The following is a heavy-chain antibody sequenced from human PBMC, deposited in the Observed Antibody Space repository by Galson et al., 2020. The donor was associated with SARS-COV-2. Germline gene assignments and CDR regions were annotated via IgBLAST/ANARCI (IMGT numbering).Heavy chain of an antibody. V-gene: IGHV4-34*12. CDR2: MLRSGTH. CDR1: AGSSTAYS. Sequence: SETLSLTCAVYAGSSTAYSWGCISQPPGKGLEWIGHMLRSGTHSNHPSPKTRVTIPVDPSKNQFTLKLSSVTAADTAVYYCARVAWFAEFSRSFNWFDAFGQGSLVTVSS. J-gene: IGHJ5*02. CDR3: ARVAWFAEFSRSFNWFDA. D-gene: IGHD3-10*01.